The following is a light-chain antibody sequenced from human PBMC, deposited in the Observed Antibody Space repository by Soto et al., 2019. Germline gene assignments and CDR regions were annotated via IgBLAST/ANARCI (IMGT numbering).Light chain of an antibody. Sequence: DIQMTHSPSTLSGSVGDRVTITCRASQTISSWLAWYQQKPGKAPKLLIYKASTLKSGVPSRFSGSGSGTEFTLTISSLQPDDFATYYCQQYQSTTWTFGQGTKVDIK. CDR2: KAS. J-gene: IGKJ1*01. V-gene: IGKV1-5*03. CDR1: QTISSW. CDR3: QQYQSTTWT.